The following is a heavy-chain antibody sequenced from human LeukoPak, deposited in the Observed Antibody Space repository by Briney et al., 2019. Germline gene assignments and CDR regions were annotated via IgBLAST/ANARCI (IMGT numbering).Heavy chain of an antibody. CDR3: AREGCSSTSCYLHPDYYYGMDV. D-gene: IGHD2-2*01. CDR2: INHSGST. Sequence: SETLSLTCAVYGGSFSGYYWSWIRQPPGKGLEWIGEINHSGSTNYNPSLKSRVTISVDTSRNQFSLKLSSVTAADTAVYYCAREGCSSTSCYLHPDYYYGMDVWGQGTTVTVSS. V-gene: IGHV4-34*01. CDR1: GGSFSGYY. J-gene: IGHJ6*02.